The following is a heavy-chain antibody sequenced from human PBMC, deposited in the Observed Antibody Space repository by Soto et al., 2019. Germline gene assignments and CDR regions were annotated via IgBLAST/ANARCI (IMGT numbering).Heavy chain of an antibody. CDR1: GGSISSYY. Sequence: SETLSLTCTVSGGSISSYYWSWIRQPPGKGLEWIGYIYYSGSTNYNPSLKSRVTISVDTSKNQFSLKLSSVTAADTAVYYCAREIVSGGFCSSTSCALGGPWFDPWGRGTLVTVSS. J-gene: IGHJ5*02. CDR3: AREIVSGGFCSSTSCALGGPWFDP. CDR2: IYYSGST. D-gene: IGHD2-2*01. V-gene: IGHV4-59*01.